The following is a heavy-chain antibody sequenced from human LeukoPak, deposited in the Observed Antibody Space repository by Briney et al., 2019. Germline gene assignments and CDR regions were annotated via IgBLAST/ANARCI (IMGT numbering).Heavy chain of an antibody. V-gene: IGHV4-4*02. Sequence: PSETQSLTCAVSGGSISSSNWWSWVRQPPGKGLEWIGEIYHSGSTNYNPSLKSRVTISVDKSKNQFSLKLSSVTAADTAVYYCARCSLGQLVRPFDYWGQGTLVTVSS. J-gene: IGHJ4*02. CDR3: ARCSLGQLVRPFDY. CDR2: IYHSGST. CDR1: GGSISSSNW. D-gene: IGHD6-13*01.